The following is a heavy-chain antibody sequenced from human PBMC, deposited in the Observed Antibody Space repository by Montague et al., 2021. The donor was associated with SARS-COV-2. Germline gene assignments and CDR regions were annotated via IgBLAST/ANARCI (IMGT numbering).Heavy chain of an antibody. V-gene: IGHV4-59*01. CDR2: IYYSGST. Sequence: SETLSLTCTVSGGSISNYYWSWIRQPPRRGLEWIGYIYYSGSTDYSPSLKSRVTISLDTSKNQFSRKVTSVTAADTAVYYCARGGGYYNYGLDVWGPGTTVTVSS. CDR1: GGSISNYY. D-gene: IGHD3-22*01. CDR3: ARGGGYYNYGLDV. J-gene: IGHJ6*02.